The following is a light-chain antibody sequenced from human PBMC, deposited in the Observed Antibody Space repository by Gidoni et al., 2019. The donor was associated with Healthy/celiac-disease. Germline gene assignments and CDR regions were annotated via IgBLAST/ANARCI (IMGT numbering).Light chain of an antibody. CDR2: KAS. CDR1: QSISSW. J-gene: IGKJ1*01. CDR3: QQYNSYPWT. Sequence: DIQMTQSPSTLSASVGDRVTITCRASQSISSWLAWYQQKPGKAPKLLIYKASSLESGVPSRVSGSGSGTEFTLTISSLQPDEFATYYCQQYNSYPWTLGQGTKVEIK. V-gene: IGKV1-5*03.